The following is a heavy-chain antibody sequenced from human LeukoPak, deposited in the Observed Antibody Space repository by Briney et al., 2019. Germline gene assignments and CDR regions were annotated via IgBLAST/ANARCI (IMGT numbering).Heavy chain of an antibody. J-gene: IGHJ6*02. D-gene: IGHD3-10*02. Sequence: PGGSLRLSCAASGFTFSGSAMTWVRQAPGKGLEWVSSIGSDGKTHYSESVKGRFVISRDNFGGMVFLQLNSLRVEDTALYYCARGLHYYVAMDVWGQGTTVTVSS. CDR1: GFTFSGSA. CDR2: IGSDGKT. CDR3: ARGLHYYVAMDV. V-gene: IGHV3-23*01.